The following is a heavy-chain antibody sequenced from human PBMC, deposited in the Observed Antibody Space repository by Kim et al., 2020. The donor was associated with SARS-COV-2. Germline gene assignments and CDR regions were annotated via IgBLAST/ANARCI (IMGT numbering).Heavy chain of an antibody. V-gene: IGHV3-48*02. J-gene: IGHJ4*02. CDR2: ISSSSSTI. Sequence: WGSLRLSCAASGFTFSSYSMNWVRQAPGKGLEWVSYISSSSSTIYYADSVKGRFTISRDNAKNSLYLQMNSLRDEDTAVYYCARDYYDSSGHLRGYYFDYWGQGTLVTVSS. CDR3: ARDYYDSSGHLRGYYFDY. CDR1: GFTFSSYS. D-gene: IGHD3-22*01.